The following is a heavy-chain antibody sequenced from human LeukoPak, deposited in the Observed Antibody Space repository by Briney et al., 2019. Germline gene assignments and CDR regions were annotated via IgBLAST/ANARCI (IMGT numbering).Heavy chain of an antibody. CDR2: IYYSGST. V-gene: IGHV4-39*01. J-gene: IGHJ4*02. CDR3: ARANYDSSGYYYVPRAYFDY. Sequence: SETLSLTCTVSGGSISSSSYYWGWIRQPPGKGLEWIGSIYYSGSTYYNPSLKSRVTISVDTSKNQFSLKLSSVTAADTAVYYCARANYDSSGYYYVPRAYFDYWGQGTLVTVSS. D-gene: IGHD3-22*01. CDR1: GGSISSSSYY.